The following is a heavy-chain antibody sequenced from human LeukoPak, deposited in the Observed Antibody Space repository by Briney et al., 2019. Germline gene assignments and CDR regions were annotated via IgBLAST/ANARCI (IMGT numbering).Heavy chain of an antibody. D-gene: IGHD3-3*01. J-gene: IGHJ5*02. CDR2: ISAYNGNT. Sequence: ASVKVSCTASGYTLTSYGISWVRQAPGQGLEWMGWISAYNGNTNYAQKLQGRVTMTTDTSTSTAYMELRSLRSDDTAVYYCARSFWSGYYLLDPWGQGTLVTVSS. CDR1: GYTLTSYG. CDR3: ARSFWSGYYLLDP. V-gene: IGHV1-18*01.